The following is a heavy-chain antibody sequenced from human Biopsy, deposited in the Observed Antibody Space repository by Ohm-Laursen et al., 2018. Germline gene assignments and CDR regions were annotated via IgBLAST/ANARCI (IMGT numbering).Heavy chain of an antibody. Sequence: SDTLSLTCNVSGGDINNYYWSWIRQPAGKGLEWIGRIYPGGSTNCNPSLESRVTMSVDTSKKQLSLRLRSVTAADTAMYYCASEVLGPTNDAFDLWGQGTIVVVSS. D-gene: IGHD2-15*01. J-gene: IGHJ3*01. CDR2: IYPGGST. V-gene: IGHV4-4*07. CDR1: GGDINNYY. CDR3: ASEVLGPTNDAFDL.